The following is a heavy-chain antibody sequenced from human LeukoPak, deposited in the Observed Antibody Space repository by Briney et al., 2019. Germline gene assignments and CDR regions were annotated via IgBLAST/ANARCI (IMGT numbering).Heavy chain of an antibody. CDR3: ARGSTARYYYDSSGYYRGAVDY. D-gene: IGHD3-22*01. J-gene: IGHJ4*02. CDR2: INPNSGGT. V-gene: IGHV1-2*02. CDR1: GYTFTGNY. Sequence: ASVKVSCKASGYTFTGNYMHWVRQAPGQGLEWMGWINPNSGGTNYAQKFQGRVTMTRDTSIGTAYMGLNRLRSDDTAVYYCARGSTARYYYDSSGYYRGAVDYWGQGTLVTISS.